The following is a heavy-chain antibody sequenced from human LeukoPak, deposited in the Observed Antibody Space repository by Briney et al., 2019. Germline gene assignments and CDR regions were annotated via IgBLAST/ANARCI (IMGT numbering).Heavy chain of an antibody. CDR2: IYHSGST. Sequence: SETLSLTCAVSGYSISSGYYWGWIRQPPGKGLEWMGSIYHSGSTYYNPSLKSRVTISVDTSKNQFSLKLSSVTAADTAVYYCARDRGSSGWYDAFDIWGQGTMVTVSS. V-gene: IGHV4-38-2*02. CDR1: GYSISSGYY. D-gene: IGHD6-19*01. J-gene: IGHJ3*02. CDR3: ARDRGSSGWYDAFDI.